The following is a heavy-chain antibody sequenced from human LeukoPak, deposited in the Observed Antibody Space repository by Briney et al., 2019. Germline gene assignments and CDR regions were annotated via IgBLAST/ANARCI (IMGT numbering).Heavy chain of an antibody. V-gene: IGHV3-33*01. CDR1: GFTFSSYG. J-gene: IGHJ5*02. CDR2: IWYDGSNK. Sequence: SGGSLRLSCAASGFTFSSYGMHWVRQAPGKGLEWVAVIWYDGSNKYYADSVKGRFTISRDNSENTLYLQMNSLRAEDTAVYYCARDWAPIAAAPGWFDPWGQGTLVTVSS. D-gene: IGHD6-13*01. CDR3: ARDWAPIAAAPGWFDP.